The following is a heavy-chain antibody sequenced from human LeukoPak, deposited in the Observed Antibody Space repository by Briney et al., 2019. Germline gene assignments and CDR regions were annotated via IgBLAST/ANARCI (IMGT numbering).Heavy chain of an antibody. CDR1: GFTFSSYA. V-gene: IGHV3-23*01. CDR3: AKGRFFPSYYFDY. Sequence: PGGSLRLSCAASGFTFSSYAMSWVRQAPGKGLEWVSAISGSGGSTYYADSGKGRFTISRDNSKNTLYLQMNSLRAEDTAVYYCAKGRFFPSYYFDYWGQGTLVTVSS. CDR2: ISGSGGST. D-gene: IGHD3-3*01. J-gene: IGHJ4*02.